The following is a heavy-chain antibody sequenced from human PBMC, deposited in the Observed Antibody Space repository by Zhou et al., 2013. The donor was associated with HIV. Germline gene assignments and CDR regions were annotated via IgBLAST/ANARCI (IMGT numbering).Heavy chain of an antibody. D-gene: IGHD6-13*01. Sequence: QVQLVQSGAEVKKPGSSVKVSCKASGGTFSSYAISWVRQAPGQGLEWMGRIIPILGIANYAQKFQGRVTITADKSTSTAYMELSSLRSEDTAVYYCAREQQLALYFDYWGQGTLVTVSS. CDR3: AREQQLALYFDY. CDR1: GGTFSSYA. V-gene: IGHV1-69*04. CDR2: IIPILGIA. J-gene: IGHJ4*02.